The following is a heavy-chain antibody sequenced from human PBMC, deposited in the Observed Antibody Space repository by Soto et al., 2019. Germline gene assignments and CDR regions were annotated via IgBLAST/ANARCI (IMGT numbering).Heavy chain of an antibody. V-gene: IGHV4-39*01. J-gene: IGHJ4*02. Sequence: QVQLQESGPGLVKPSETLSLICTVSGDSINSSDYHWGWIRQPPGKGLEWIGSVYYLGGTHSNPSLKGRVTISVDTPGSQFTLKLRSVTAADTAVYYCARLYMALDYWGQGSLVTVSS. CDR2: VYYLGGT. D-gene: IGHD3-10*01. CDR1: GDSINSSDYH. CDR3: ARLYMALDY.